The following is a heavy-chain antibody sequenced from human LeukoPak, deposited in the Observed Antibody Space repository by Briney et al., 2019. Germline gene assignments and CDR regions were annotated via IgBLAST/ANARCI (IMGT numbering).Heavy chain of an antibody. CDR1: GFTFSSYS. D-gene: IGHD6-6*01. J-gene: IGHJ4*02. V-gene: IGHV3-21*04. CDR2: ISSSSSYI. Sequence: PGGSLRLSCAASGFTFSSYSMNWVRQAPGKGLEWVSSISSSSSYIYYADSVKGRFTISRDNAKNSLYLQMNSVRAEDTAVYYCATYSSSDPDYWGQGTLVTVSS. CDR3: ATYSSSDPDY.